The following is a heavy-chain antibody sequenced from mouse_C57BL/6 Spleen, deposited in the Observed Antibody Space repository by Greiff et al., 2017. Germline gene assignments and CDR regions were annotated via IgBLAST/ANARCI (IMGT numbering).Heavy chain of an antibody. Sequence: QVQLQQSGAELAKPGASVKLSCKASGYSFTSYWMHWVKQSPGQGLEWIGYINPSSGYTKYNQKFKDKATLTADKSSSTAYMQLSSLTYEDSAVYYSASGGYDYSPFAYWGQGTLVTVSA. CDR3: ASGGYDYSPFAY. J-gene: IGHJ3*01. CDR2: INPSSGYT. V-gene: IGHV1-7*01. D-gene: IGHD2-4*01. CDR1: GYSFTSYW.